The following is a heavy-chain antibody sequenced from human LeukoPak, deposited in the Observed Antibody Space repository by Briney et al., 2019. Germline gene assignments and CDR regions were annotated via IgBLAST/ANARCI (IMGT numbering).Heavy chain of an antibody. D-gene: IGHD1-26*01. Sequence: PGGSLRLSCAASGFTFDDYAMHWGRHAPGKGLEGVSGINWNSGSIDYADSVKGRFTISRDNAKNSLYLQMNSLRAEDTALYYCAKDMGWELKGGVYWGQGTLVTVSS. CDR1: GFTFDDYA. CDR3: AKDMGWELKGGVY. CDR2: INWNSGSI. J-gene: IGHJ4*02. V-gene: IGHV3-9*01.